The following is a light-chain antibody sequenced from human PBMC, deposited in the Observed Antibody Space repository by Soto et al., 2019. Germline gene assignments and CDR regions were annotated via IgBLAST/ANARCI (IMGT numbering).Light chain of an antibody. CDR1: SSDIGGYNY. J-gene: IGLJ1*01. V-gene: IGLV2-14*01. CDR2: EVS. Sequence: QSALTQPAYVSGSPGQSITFSCTGTSSDIGGYNYVSWYQQHPGKAPKLMIYEVSNRPSGVSDRFSGSKSGNTASLTISGLQAEDEADYYCTSYTSSTTNYVFGTGTKVTVL. CDR3: TSYTSSTTNYV.